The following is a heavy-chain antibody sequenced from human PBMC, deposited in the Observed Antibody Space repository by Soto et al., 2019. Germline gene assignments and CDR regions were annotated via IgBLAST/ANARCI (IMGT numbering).Heavy chain of an antibody. Sequence: GGSLRLSCAASGFTFSSYSMNWVRQAPGKGLEWVSSISSSSSYIYYADSVKGRFTISRDNAKNSLYLQMNSLRAEDTAVYYCAAVRGVTRMLGYWGQGTLVTVSS. V-gene: IGHV3-21*01. D-gene: IGHD3-10*01. CDR2: ISSSSSYI. J-gene: IGHJ4*02. CDR1: GFTFSSYS. CDR3: AAVRGVTRMLGY.